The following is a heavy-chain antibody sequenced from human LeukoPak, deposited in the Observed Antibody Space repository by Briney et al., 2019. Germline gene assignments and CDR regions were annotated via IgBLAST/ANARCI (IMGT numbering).Heavy chain of an antibody. CDR1: GGTFSSYA. CDR3: ASWSDLIGYNWFDP. D-gene: IGHD2-8*02. Sequence: SVKVSCKASGGTFSSYAISWVRQAPGQGLEWMGGIIPIFGTANCAQKFQGRVTITTDESTSTAYMELSSLRSEDTAVCYCASWSDLIGYNWFDPWGQGTLVTVTS. V-gene: IGHV1-69*05. J-gene: IGHJ5*02. CDR2: IIPIFGTA.